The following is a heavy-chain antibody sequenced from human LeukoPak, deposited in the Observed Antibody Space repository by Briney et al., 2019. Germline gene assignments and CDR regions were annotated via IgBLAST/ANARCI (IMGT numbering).Heavy chain of an antibody. CDR2: ISSSSSYI. J-gene: IGHJ4*02. CDR1: GFTFSSYS. V-gene: IGHV3-21*01. Sequence: GGSLRLSCAASGFTFSSYSMNWVRQAPRKGLEWVSSISSSSSYIYYADSVKGRFTISRDNAKNSLYLQMNSLRAEDTAVYYCARGGYDFWSGYYFHDYWGQGTLVTVSS. CDR3: ARGGYDFWSGYYFHDY. D-gene: IGHD3-3*01.